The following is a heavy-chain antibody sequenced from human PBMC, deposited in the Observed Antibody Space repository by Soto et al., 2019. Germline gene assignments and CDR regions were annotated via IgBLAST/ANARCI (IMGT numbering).Heavy chain of an antibody. J-gene: IGHJ3*02. D-gene: IGHD6-13*01. V-gene: IGHV3-11*01. Sequence: GGSLRLSCAASGFTFSDYYMSWIRQAPGKGLEWVSYISSSGSTIYYADSVKGRFTISRDNAKNSLYLQMNSLRAEDTAVESGARELPGIAASGTCDAFDIWGQGTMVTVSS. CDR1: GFTFSDYY. CDR3: ARELPGIAASGTCDAFDI. CDR2: ISSSGSTI.